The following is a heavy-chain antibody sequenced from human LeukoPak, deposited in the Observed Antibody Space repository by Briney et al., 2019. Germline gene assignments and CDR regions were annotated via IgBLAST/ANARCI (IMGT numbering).Heavy chain of an antibody. J-gene: IGHJ5*02. CDR3: VREVGKGVDDFDVWFDP. D-gene: IGHD5-12*01. CDR1: GFTVSSSY. CDR2: IYNDGNT. Sequence: PGGSLRLSCTASGFTVSSSYMSWVRQAPGKGLEWVSVIYNDGNTLYADSVKGRFAISRDDSKNTLYLQMNSLRVEDTAVYYCVREVGKGVDDFDVWFDPWGQGTLVTVSS. V-gene: IGHV3-53*01.